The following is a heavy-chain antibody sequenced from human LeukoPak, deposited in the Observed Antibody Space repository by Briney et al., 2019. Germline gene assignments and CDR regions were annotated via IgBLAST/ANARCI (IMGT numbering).Heavy chain of an antibody. Sequence: SETLSLTCTVSGGSISSSSYYWGWIRQPPGKGLEWIGSIYNSGSTYYNPSLKSRVTISVDTSKNQFSLKLSSVTAADTAVYYCASGSWGYYDSSGYYEPPFDYWGQGTLVTVSS. CDR3: ASGSWGYYDSSGYYEPPFDY. CDR2: IYNSGST. D-gene: IGHD3-22*01. V-gene: IGHV4-39*01. CDR1: GGSISSSSYY. J-gene: IGHJ4*02.